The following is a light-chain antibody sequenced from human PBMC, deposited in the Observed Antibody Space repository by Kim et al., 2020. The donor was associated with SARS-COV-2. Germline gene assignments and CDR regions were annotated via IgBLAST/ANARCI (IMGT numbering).Light chain of an antibody. CDR3: QVWDSSSDHPYV. CDR2: YDS. Sequence: SYELTQPPSVSVAPGKTARITCGGNNIGSKSMHWYQQKPGQAPVLVIYYDSDRPSGIPERFSGSNSGNTATLTISRVEAGDEADYYCQVWDSSSDHPYVF. V-gene: IGLV3-21*04. J-gene: IGLJ1*01. CDR1: NIGSKS.